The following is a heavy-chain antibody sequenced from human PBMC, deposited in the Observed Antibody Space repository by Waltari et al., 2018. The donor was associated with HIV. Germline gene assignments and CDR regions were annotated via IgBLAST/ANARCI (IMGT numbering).Heavy chain of an antibody. CDR1: GGSFSGSY. V-gene: IGHV4-34*01. J-gene: IGHJ6*02. CDR3: ARARLVSRGQYCSTTSCLPHYYYYYGMDV. Sequence: QVQLRQWGAGLLKPSETLSLTCAVYGGSFSGSYWSWIRQPPGKGLGWIGEINHSGSRNIHPSLKCRVTISVDSSKNLFSLELTSVTAADTAVFYCARARLVSRGQYCSTTSCLPHYYYYYGMDVWGQGTTVTVSS. CDR2: INHSGSR. D-gene: IGHD2-2*01.